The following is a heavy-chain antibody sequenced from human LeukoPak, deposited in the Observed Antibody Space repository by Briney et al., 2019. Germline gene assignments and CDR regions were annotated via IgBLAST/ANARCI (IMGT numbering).Heavy chain of an antibody. D-gene: IGHD6-19*01. CDR1: GFTFSKYW. CDR3: ATKQWLAPPPDS. Sequence: PGGPLRLSCAASGFTFSKYWMLCVRQAPGKGLESVSRINTDGTVTTYADSVKGRFTVSRDNADNTMFLQMNSVRDEDTAVYYCATKQWLAPPPDSWGQGTPVTVSS. CDR2: INTDGTVT. V-gene: IGHV3-74*01. J-gene: IGHJ4*02.